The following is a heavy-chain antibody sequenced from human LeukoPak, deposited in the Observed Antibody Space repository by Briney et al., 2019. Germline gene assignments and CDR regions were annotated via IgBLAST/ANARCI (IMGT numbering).Heavy chain of an antibody. CDR2: ISYDGSNK. V-gene: IGHV3-30-3*01. J-gene: IGHJ4*02. Sequence: GGSLRLSCAASGFTFSSYAMHWVRQAPGKGLEWVAVISYDGSNKYYADSVKGRFTISRDNSKNTLYLQMNSLRAEDTAVYYCATGDIVGARTPSGRDDYFDYWGQGTLVTVSS. D-gene: IGHD1-26*01. CDR1: GFTFSSYA. CDR3: ATGDIVGARTPSGRDDYFDY.